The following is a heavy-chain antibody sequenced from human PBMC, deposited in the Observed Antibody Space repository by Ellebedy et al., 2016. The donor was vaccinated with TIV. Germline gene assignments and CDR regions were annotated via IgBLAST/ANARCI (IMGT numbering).Heavy chain of an antibody. Sequence: MPSETLSLTCTVSGGSISSYYWSWIRQPPGKGLEWIGYIYYSGSTNYNPSLKSRVTISVDTSKNQFSLKLSSVTAADTAVYYCAREGIVATIFDAFDIWGQGTMGTVSS. CDR2: IYYSGST. CDR1: GGSISSYY. CDR3: AREGIVATIFDAFDI. J-gene: IGHJ3*02. D-gene: IGHD5-12*01. V-gene: IGHV4-59*12.